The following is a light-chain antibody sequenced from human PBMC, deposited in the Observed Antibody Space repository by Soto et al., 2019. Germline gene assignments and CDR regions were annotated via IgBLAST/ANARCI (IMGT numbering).Light chain of an antibody. CDR1: QSVSNNY. Sequence: EIVMTQSPATLSVSPGERATLSCRASQSVSNNYLAWYQQKPGQAPRLLIYGASNRATGIPDRFSGSGSGTDFTLTISRLEPGDFAVYYCQQYGSSGTFGQGTKVDIK. CDR3: QQYGSSGT. V-gene: IGKV3-20*01. CDR2: GAS. J-gene: IGKJ1*01.